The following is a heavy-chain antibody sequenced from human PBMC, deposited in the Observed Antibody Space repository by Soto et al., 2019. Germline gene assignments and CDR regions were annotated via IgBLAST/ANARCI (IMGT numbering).Heavy chain of an antibody. J-gene: IGHJ4*02. CDR3: ARDIGSYAYGEGY. CDR1: GGSINSYW. Sequence: SETLSLTCSVSGGSINSYWWSWIRQPAGKGLEWIGRVYSSGTTDYNPSLNSRATLSVETSKNQFSLKPSSVTAADTAVYYCARDIGSYAYGEGYWGQGIQVTVSS. CDR2: VYSSGTT. D-gene: IGHD3-10*01. V-gene: IGHV4-4*07.